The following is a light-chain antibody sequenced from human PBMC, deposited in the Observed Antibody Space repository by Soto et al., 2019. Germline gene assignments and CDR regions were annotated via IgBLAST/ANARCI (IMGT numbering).Light chain of an antibody. Sequence: DIQMTQSPSTLSAFVGDRVTITCRASQSVSSSLAWHQQKPGKAPKLLIDDASTLKSGVPSRFIGSGYETEFTLTINSLQPGDFATYYCQQYESFSPYTFGQGTRLEI. V-gene: IGKV1-5*01. CDR3: QQYESFSPYT. CDR2: DAS. CDR1: QSVSSS. J-gene: IGKJ2*01.